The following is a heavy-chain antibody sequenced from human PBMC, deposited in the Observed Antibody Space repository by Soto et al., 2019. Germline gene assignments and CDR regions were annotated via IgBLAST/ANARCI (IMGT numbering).Heavy chain of an antibody. CDR1: GYTFTSYG. D-gene: IGHD2-2*02. V-gene: IGHV1-18*01. J-gene: IGHJ4*02. Sequence: ASVKVSCKASGYTFTSYGISWVRQAPGQGLEWMGWISAYNGNTNYAQKLQGRVTMTTDTSTSTAYMELRSLRSDDTAVYYCARVLYQNFFRREEKIIDYWGQGTLVTVSS. CDR2: ISAYNGNT. CDR3: ARVLYQNFFRREEKIIDY.